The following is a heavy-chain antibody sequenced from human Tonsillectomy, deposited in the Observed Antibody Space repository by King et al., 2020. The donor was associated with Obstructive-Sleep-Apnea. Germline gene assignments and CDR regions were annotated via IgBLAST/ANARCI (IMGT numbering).Heavy chain of an antibody. CDR3: ARYGDDYYFDY. D-gene: IGHD4-17*01. CDR2: ISFSGSTI. J-gene: IGHJ4*02. V-gene: IGHV3-11*01. CDR1: EFTFSDYS. Sequence: VQLVESGGGLVKPGGSLRLSCAASEFTFSDYSMSWIRQAPGNGLEGRSYISFSGSTISYADSVKGRFTISRDNAQNSLYLQMNRLRAEDTAVYYCARYGDDYYFDYWGQGTLVTVSS.